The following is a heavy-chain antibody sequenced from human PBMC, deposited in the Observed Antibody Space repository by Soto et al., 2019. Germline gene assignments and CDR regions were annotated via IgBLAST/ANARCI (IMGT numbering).Heavy chain of an antibody. Sequence: GEALKISGERSGDSVTSYWSGWVRQIPGKGLEGMGIIYPGDSDTRYSPSLQGQVTISADKSISTAYLQWSSLKASDTAMYYCARRDIAAAGKKYNWFAPWGKGTLVTVSS. D-gene: IGHD6-13*01. CDR1: GDSVTSYW. CDR2: IYPGDSDT. V-gene: IGHV5-51*01. J-gene: IGHJ5*02. CDR3: ARRDIAAAGKKYNWFAP.